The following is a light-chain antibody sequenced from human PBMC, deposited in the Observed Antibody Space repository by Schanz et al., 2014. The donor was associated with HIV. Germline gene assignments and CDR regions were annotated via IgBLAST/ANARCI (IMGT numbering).Light chain of an antibody. CDR1: QTIFYSSNNNNY. CDR3: QQYYTIPPT. J-gene: IGKJ2*01. CDR2: WAS. Sequence: DIVMTQSPDSLAVSLGERTTINCKSSQTIFYSSNNNNYLAWYQQKPGQPPKLLISWASTRESGVPDRFSGGGSGTDFTLTISSLQAEDVAVYYCQQYYTIPPTFGRGTKLQIK. V-gene: IGKV4-1*01.